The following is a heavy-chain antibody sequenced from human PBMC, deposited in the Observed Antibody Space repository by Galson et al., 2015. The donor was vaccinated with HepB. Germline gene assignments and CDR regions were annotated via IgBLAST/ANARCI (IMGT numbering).Heavy chain of an antibody. CDR1: GFTFSDYY. J-gene: IGHJ4*02. CDR3: ARVADADYGDHSHFDS. V-gene: IGHV3-11*06. D-gene: IGHD4-17*01. CDR2: ISQSGTHT. Sequence: SLRLSCAASGFTFSDYYMSWIRQAPGKGLEWISYISQSGTHTNYADSVKGRFTLSRDNAQNSLYLQIDSLRAEDTAVYYCARVADADYGDHSHFDSWGQGTLVTVAS.